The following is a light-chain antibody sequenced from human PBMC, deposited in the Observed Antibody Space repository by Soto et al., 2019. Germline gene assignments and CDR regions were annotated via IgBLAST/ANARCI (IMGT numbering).Light chain of an antibody. V-gene: IGLV2-14*01. J-gene: IGLJ2*01. CDR1: RSDVGGYNY. CDR2: EVS. Sequence: QSALTQPASVSGSPGQSITISCTGTRSDVGGYNYVSWYQQYPDTAPKVIIYEVSNRPSGVPNRFSGSKSGNTASLTISGLQTEDEADYYCSSYTSRTTVVFGGGTKLTVL. CDR3: SSYTSRTTVV.